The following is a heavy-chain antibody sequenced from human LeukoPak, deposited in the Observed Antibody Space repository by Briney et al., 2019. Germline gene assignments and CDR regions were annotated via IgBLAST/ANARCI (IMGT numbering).Heavy chain of an antibody. J-gene: IGHJ6*02. Sequence: PRGSLRLSCAASGFTFSSYGMHWVRQAPGKGLEWVAVIWYDGSNKYYADSVKGRFTISRDNSKNTLYPQMNSLRAEDTAVYYCARYDSSGGYGMDVWGQGTTVTVSS. CDR1: GFTFSSYG. CDR3: ARYDSSGGYGMDV. D-gene: IGHD3-22*01. CDR2: IWYDGSNK. V-gene: IGHV3-33*01.